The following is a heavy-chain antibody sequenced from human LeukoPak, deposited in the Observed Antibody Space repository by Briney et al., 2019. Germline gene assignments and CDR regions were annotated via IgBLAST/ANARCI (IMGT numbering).Heavy chain of an antibody. CDR2: IYYSGST. D-gene: IGHD2-21*01. J-gene: IGHJ4*02. CDR3: ARATYGGNYYFDY. CDR1: GGSISSYY. Sequence: SETLSLTCTVSGGSISSYYWSWIRQPPGKGLEWIGYIYYSGSTNYNPSLKSRVTISVDTSKNQFSLNLSSVTAADTALYYCARATYGGNYYFDYWGQGTLVTVSS. V-gene: IGHV4-59*01.